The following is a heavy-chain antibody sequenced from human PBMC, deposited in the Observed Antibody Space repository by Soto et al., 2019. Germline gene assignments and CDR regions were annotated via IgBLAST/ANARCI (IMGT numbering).Heavy chain of an antibody. CDR1: GFTFSSYA. J-gene: IGHJ4*02. V-gene: IGHV3-23*01. CDR3: ATLSLTRTSFDY. CDR2: ISGSGGST. D-gene: IGHD3-3*01. Sequence: EVQLLESGGGLVQPGGSLRLSCAASGFTFSSYAMSWVRQARGKGLEWVSAISGSGGSTYYADSVKGRFTISRDNSKNTLYLQMNSQRAEDTAVYYCATLSLTRTSFDYWGQGTLVTVSS.